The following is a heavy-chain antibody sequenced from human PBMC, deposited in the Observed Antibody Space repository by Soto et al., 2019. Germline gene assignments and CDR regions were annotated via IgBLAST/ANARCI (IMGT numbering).Heavy chain of an antibody. CDR1: GGSISSVGYS. J-gene: IGHJ5*02. V-gene: IGHV4-30-2*01. CDR2: IFQTRST. D-gene: IGHD2-15*01. Sequence: PSETLSLTCAVSGGSISSVGYSCSWIRQPAGAVLEWIGYIFQTRSTYYNPSLTSRVTISLDRSKNQFSLSLNSGTAADTAIYYCARLVDCRGGSCYPNWFDHWGQGTLVTVSS. CDR3: ARLVDCRGGSCYPNWFDH.